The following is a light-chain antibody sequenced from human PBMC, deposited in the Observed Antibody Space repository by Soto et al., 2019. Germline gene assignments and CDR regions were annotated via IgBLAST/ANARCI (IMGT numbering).Light chain of an antibody. CDR2: AAS. J-gene: IGKJ1*01. Sequence: DIQMTQSPSSLSASEGDTVTITCRASQSISSYLNWYQQRPGKAPKLLIYAASSLQSGVPSRFSGSGSGTDFTLTISSLQPEDFATYYCQQSYSTPQTFGQGTNVEIK. V-gene: IGKV1-39*01. CDR1: QSISSY. CDR3: QQSYSTPQT.